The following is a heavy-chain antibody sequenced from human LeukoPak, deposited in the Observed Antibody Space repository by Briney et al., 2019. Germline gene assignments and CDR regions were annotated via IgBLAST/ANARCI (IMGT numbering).Heavy chain of an antibody. CDR3: AKRDGTSRGGFDY. J-gene: IGHJ4*02. V-gene: IGHV3-53*01. CDR1: GFTVSSNY. D-gene: IGHD1-1*01. Sequence: GGSLRLSCAASGFTVSSNYMSWVRQAPGKGLEWVSVIYSGGSTYYADSVKGRFTISRDNSKSTLFLQLSSLRPEDTAVYYCAKRDGTSRGGFDYWGQGTLVTVSS. CDR2: IYSGGST.